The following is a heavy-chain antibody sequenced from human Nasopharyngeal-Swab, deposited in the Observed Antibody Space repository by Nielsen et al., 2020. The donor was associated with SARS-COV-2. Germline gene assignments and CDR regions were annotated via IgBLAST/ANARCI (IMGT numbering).Heavy chain of an antibody. CDR3: ARGSFWYDSSGYPAEGDAFDI. CDR1: GGSISSYY. D-gene: IGHD3-22*01. CDR2: IYYSGST. J-gene: IGHJ3*02. V-gene: IGHV4-59*01. Sequence: SETLFLTCTVSGGSISSYYWSWIRQPPGKGLEWIGYIYYSGSTNYNPSLKSRVTISVDTSKNQFSLKLSSVTAADTAVYYCARGSFWYDSSGYPAEGDAFDIWGQGTMVTVSS.